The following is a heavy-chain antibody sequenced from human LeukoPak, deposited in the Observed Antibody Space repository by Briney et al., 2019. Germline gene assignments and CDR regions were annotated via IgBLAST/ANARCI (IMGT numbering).Heavy chain of an antibody. V-gene: IGHV4-61*02. J-gene: IGHJ6*03. CDR3: VRGIVVVAQLGYYFYYMDV. Sequence: SETLSLTCTVSGGSISSGSSYWSWLRQPAGTGLEWIGRINTSGSTNYNPSLKRRATISVDTSKNQFSLKLSSVTAAATAVYYCVRGIVVVAQLGYYFYYMDVWAEGTTVTISS. D-gene: IGHD2-15*01. CDR2: INTSGST. CDR1: GGSISSGSSY.